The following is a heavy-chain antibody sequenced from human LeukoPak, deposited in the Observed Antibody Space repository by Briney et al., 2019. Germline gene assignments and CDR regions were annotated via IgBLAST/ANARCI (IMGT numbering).Heavy chain of an antibody. Sequence: TSETLSLTCAVYGGSFSGYYWSWIRQPPGKGLEWIGEINHSGSTNYNPSLKSRVTISVDTSKNQFSLKLSSVTAADTAVYYCARGRYCSGGSCYPVRMDVWGKGTTVTVSS. V-gene: IGHV4-34*01. J-gene: IGHJ6*03. CDR2: INHSGST. CDR1: GGSFSGYY. CDR3: ARGRYCSGGSCYPVRMDV. D-gene: IGHD2-15*01.